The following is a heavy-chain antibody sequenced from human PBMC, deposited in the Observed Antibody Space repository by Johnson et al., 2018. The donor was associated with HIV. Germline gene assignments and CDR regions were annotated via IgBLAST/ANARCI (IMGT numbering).Heavy chain of an antibody. CDR1: GFTFSSYT. CDR2: ISYDGKNK. J-gene: IGHJ3*02. Sequence: QVQLVESGGGVVQPGRSLRLSCAASGFTFSSYTMHWVRQAPGKGLEWVAVISYDGKNKDYADPVKGRFTLSRDNSKNTLYLQLSSLRTEDTAVYYCARDRCSSTSCIDAFDIWGQGTMVTVSS. CDR3: ARDRCSSTSCIDAFDI. D-gene: IGHD2-2*01. V-gene: IGHV3-30*04.